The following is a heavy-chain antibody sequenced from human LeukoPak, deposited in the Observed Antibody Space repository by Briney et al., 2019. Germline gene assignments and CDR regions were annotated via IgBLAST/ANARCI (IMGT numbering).Heavy chain of an antibody. Sequence: SETLSLTCTVSGGSISSSSYYWGWIRQPPGKGLEWIGSIYYSGSTYYNPSLKSRVTISVDTSKNQFSLKLSSVTAADTAVYYCARIVVIITPDALDMWGQGTMVTVSS. CDR3: ARIVVIITPDALDM. J-gene: IGHJ3*02. CDR2: IYYSGST. D-gene: IGHD3-22*01. V-gene: IGHV4-39*01. CDR1: GGSISSSSYY.